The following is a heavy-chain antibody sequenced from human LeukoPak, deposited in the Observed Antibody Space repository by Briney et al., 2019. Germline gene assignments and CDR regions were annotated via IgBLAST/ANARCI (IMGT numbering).Heavy chain of an antibody. Sequence: SETLSLTCTVSGGSISSSSYYWGWIRQPPGKGLEWIGSIYYSGSTYYNPSLKSRVTISVDTSKNQFSLKLSSVTAADTAVYYYARYKSEAVAGKQHFDYWGQGTLVTVSS. V-gene: IGHV4-39*07. D-gene: IGHD6-19*01. CDR3: ARYKSEAVAGKQHFDY. J-gene: IGHJ4*02. CDR2: IYYSGST. CDR1: GGSISSSSYY.